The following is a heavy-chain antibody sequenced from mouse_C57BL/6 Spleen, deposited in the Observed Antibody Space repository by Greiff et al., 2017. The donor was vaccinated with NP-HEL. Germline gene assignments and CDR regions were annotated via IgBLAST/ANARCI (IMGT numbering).Heavy chain of an antibody. J-gene: IGHJ3*01. CDR1: GFNIKDDY. V-gene: IGHV14-4*01. CDR2: IDPENGDT. CDR3: TIDYGNSFAY. Sequence: EVQLQESGAELVRPGASVKLSCTASGFNIKDDYMHWVKQRPEQGLEWIGWIDPENGDTEYASKFQGKATITADTSSNTAYLQLSSLTSEDTAVYYCTIDYGNSFAYWGQGTLVTVSA. D-gene: IGHD2-1*01.